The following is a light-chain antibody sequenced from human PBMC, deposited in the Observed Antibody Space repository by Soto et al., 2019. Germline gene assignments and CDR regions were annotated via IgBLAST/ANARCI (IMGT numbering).Light chain of an antibody. V-gene: IGLV2-23*02. CDR1: SSNVGSYNL. Sequence: QSVLTQPASVSGSPGQSITISCTGTSSNVGSYNLVSWYQQYSGKAPKLIIYEVDKRPSGLSNRFSGSKSANTASLTISGLQAEDEADYYCCSYAGSSTLVFGGGTKLTVL. CDR2: EVD. CDR3: CSYAGSSTLV. J-gene: IGLJ2*01.